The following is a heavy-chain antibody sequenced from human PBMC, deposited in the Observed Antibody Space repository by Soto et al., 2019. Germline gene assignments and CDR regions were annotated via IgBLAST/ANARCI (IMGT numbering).Heavy chain of an antibody. CDR1: GGSFSVFY. Sequence: SETLALTCSVYGGSFSVFYWSWICQPPGKGLEWIGEINHSGSTNYNPSLKSRVTISLDTSKNQFSLKLSSVTAADTAVYYCARLVGYCSGGSCYPSYYMDVWGKGTTVTAP. J-gene: IGHJ6*03. CDR2: INHSGST. V-gene: IGHV4-34*01. CDR3: ARLVGYCSGGSCYPSYYMDV. D-gene: IGHD2-15*01.